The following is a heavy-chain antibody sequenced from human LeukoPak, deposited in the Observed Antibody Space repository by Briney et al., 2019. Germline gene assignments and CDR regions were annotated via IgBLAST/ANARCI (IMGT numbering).Heavy chain of an antibody. CDR1: GFTFSDSY. D-gene: IGHD3-10*02. Sequence: GGSLRLSCAASGFTFSDSYMTWVRQAPGKGVEWVSYISSSGSTIYYADSVKGRFTISRDNAKNSLYLQMNSLRAEDTAVYYCAELGITMIGGVWGKGTTVTISS. CDR2: ISSSGSTI. CDR3: AELGITMIGGV. V-gene: IGHV3-11*04. J-gene: IGHJ6*04.